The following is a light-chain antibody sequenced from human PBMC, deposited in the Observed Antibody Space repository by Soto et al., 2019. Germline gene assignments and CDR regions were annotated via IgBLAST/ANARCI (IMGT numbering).Light chain of an antibody. CDR2: EVS. Sequence: QSVLTQPASVSGTPGQSITISCTGTSSDVGGYNSVSWCQQHPGKAPKLRIYEVSNRPSGVSNRCSGSKSGNTPSLTISGLQAEDEADYYCSSLTSRYSHVFGTGTKVTVL. CDR1: SSDVGGYNS. J-gene: IGLJ1*01. V-gene: IGLV2-14*01. CDR3: SSLTSRYSHV.